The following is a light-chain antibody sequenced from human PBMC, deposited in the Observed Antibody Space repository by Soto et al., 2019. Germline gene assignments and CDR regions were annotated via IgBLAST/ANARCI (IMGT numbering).Light chain of an antibody. V-gene: IGKV3-20*01. CDR3: QQCGSSPS. J-gene: IGKJ1*01. Sequence: EIVLTQSPGTLSLSPGERATLSCRASQSVSSSYLAWYQQKPGQAPRLLIYDTSSRATGIPARFSCSASGTDFTLAISRLEPEDFAVYYCQQCGSSPSFGQGTKVELK. CDR1: QSVSSSY. CDR2: DTS.